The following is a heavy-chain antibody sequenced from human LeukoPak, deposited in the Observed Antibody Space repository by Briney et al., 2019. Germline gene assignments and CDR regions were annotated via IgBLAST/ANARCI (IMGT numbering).Heavy chain of an antibody. V-gene: IGHV3-23*01. Sequence: PGGSLRLSCAASVFTFSIYGLSWVREAPGKGLEWGSIISGSGDRTYHADSVRGRFTISRDNSKDSLYLQMYSVGDDDTGVYICARCPAPNSGRGLYLKDWGQGTLVSVSS. D-gene: IGHD6-25*01. CDR3: ARCPAPNSGRGLYLKD. CDR1: VFTFSIYG. J-gene: IGHJ4*02. CDR2: ISGSGDRT.